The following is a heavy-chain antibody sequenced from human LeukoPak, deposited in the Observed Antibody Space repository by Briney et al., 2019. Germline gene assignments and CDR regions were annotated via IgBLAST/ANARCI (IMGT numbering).Heavy chain of an antibody. CDR2: IIPIFGTA. CDR1: GATFSSYA. V-gene: IGHV1-69*13. J-gene: IGHJ4*02. Sequence: ASVKVSCKASGATFSSYAISWVRQAPGQGLEWMGGIIPIFGTANYAQKFQGRVTITADESTSTAYMELSSLRSEDTAVYYCAREGDYYDSSGYYRLLDYWGQGTLVTVSS. CDR3: AREGDYYDSSGYYRLLDY. D-gene: IGHD3-22*01.